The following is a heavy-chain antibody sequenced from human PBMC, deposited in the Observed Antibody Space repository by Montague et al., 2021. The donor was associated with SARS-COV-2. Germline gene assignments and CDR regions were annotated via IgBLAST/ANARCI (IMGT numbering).Heavy chain of an antibody. V-gene: IGHV4-59*01. D-gene: IGHD1-26*01. CDR3: ARAQNTCFIAYCVNYFDY. Sequence: SETLSLTCTVSGGSISGYYWTWMRKPPGKGLELLGLIYFTGSTKYNPSLTRRITISIDTPKNQFSLKLRSVTAADTAVYFCARAQNTCFIAYCVNYFDYWGQGALVTVSS. CDR2: IYFTGST. J-gene: IGHJ4*02. CDR1: GGSISGYY.